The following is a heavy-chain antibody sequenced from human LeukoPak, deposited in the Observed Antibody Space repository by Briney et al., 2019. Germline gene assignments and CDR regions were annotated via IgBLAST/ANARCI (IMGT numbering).Heavy chain of an antibody. D-gene: IGHD5-24*01. CDR1: GGSVSSGSYY. Sequence: PSETLSLTCTVSGGSVSSGSYYRSWIRQPPGKGLEWIGYIYYSGSTNYNPSLKSRVTISVDTSKNQFSLQLNSVTPEDTAVYYRARKMSGAFDIWGQGTMVTVSS. V-gene: IGHV4-61*01. CDR3: ARKMSGAFDI. CDR2: IYYSGST. J-gene: IGHJ3*02.